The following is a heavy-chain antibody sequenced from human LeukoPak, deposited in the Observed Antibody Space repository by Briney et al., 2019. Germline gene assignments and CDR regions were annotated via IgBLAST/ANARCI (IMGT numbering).Heavy chain of an antibody. Sequence: SETLSLTCTVSGGSISGYYWSWIRQPPGKGLEWIGYIYFSGSSNYNPSLRSRVTMSVDTSKHQFSLKLSSVSAADTAVYYCARHVRTGYNLLDHWGQGTLVTVSS. D-gene: IGHD5-24*01. CDR1: GGSISGYY. CDR3: ARHVRTGYNLLDH. CDR2: IYFSGSS. V-gene: IGHV4-59*08. J-gene: IGHJ5*02.